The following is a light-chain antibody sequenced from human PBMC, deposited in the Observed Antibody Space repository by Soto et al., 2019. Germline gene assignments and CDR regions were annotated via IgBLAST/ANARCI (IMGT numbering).Light chain of an antibody. V-gene: IGKV1-27*01. CDR1: QGISNY. CDR3: QKYNSAPRT. CDR2: AAS. Sequence: DIQMTQSPSSLSASGGDRVTITCRTSQGISNYLAWYQQIPGKVPKLLIYAASTLQSGVPSRFSGGQSGTDFSLIISSRQPEDVATYYCQKYNSAPRTFGGGTKVEI. J-gene: IGKJ4*01.